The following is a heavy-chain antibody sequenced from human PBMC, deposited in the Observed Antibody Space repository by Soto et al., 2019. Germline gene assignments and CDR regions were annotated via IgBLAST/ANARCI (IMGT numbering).Heavy chain of an antibody. CDR1: GGAISSYD. D-gene: IGHD6-13*01. Sequence: QVQLQESGPGLVKPSETLSLTCAVSGGAISSYDWGWIRQPPGKGLEWMGYIYYSGSTNYHPSLKSRVTISVDTSKTPFSLTLSSVTAADTAVYYCARVVKHNSSWVMDPWGQGTMVTVSS. V-gene: IGHV4-59*01. CDR2: IYYSGST. J-gene: IGHJ5*02. CDR3: ARVVKHNSSWVMDP.